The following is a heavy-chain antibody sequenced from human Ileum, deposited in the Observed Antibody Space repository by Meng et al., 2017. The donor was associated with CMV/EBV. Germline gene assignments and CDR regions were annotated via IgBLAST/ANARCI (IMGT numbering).Heavy chain of an antibody. Sequence: VQPQRSGPGLVKPSQTLSLTCTVSGASITNDDYYWSWIRQPPGKGLEWIGYIYYNGITYYNPSLKSRIAILVDTSKSQFSLIVSSVTAADTAVYYCAKYSGPSRWFDPWGQGTLVTVSS. V-gene: IGHV4-30-4*01. CDR2: IYYNGIT. J-gene: IGHJ5*02. CDR1: GASITNDDYY. CDR3: AKYSGPSRWFDP. D-gene: IGHD5-12*01.